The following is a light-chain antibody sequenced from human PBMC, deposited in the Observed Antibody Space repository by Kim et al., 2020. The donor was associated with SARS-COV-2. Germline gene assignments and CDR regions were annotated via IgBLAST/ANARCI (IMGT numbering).Light chain of an antibody. J-gene: IGLJ3*02. CDR3: SSYTKSGTLV. V-gene: IGLV2-14*03. CDR1: SSDVGAYNY. CDR2: DVS. Sequence: GQSIIISCTGTSSDVGAYNYVSWYQQHPGKAPKLMIYDVSKWPSGVSNRFSGSKSGNTASLTISGLQADDEADYYCSSYTKSGTLVFGGGTQLTVL.